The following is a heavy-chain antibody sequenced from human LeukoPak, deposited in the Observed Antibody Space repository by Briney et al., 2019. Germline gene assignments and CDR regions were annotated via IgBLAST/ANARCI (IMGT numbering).Heavy chain of an antibody. Sequence: GGSLRLSCAASGFTFSSYWMHWVRQTPGTGLVCVSRINSAGSSTDYADSVKGRFTISRDNAKNTLYLQMNSLRAEDTAVYYCARDLWCGADCYGTFDIWGQGTMVSVSS. CDR2: INSAGSST. CDR1: GFTFSSYW. J-gene: IGHJ3*02. CDR3: ARDLWCGADCYGTFDI. V-gene: IGHV3-74*01. D-gene: IGHD2-21*02.